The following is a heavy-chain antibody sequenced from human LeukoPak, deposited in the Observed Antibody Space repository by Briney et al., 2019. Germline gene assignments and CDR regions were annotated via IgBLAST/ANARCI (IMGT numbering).Heavy chain of an antibody. Sequence: GASVKVSCKASGYTFTGYYMHWVRQAPGQGLEWMGWINPNSGGTNYAQKFQGRVTMTRDTSISTAYMELSGLRSDDTAVYYCVRGSYSGYYYYYYMDVWGKGTTVTISS. J-gene: IGHJ6*03. CDR3: VRGSYSGYYYYYYMDV. D-gene: IGHD1-26*01. CDR2: INPNSGGT. CDR1: GYTFTGYY. V-gene: IGHV1-2*02.